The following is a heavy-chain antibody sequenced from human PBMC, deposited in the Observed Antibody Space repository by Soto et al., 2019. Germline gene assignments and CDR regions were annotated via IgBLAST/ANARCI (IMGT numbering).Heavy chain of an antibody. CDR3: AKGQAGATVDC. V-gene: IGHV3-30*18. J-gene: IGHJ4*02. Sequence: QVHLVESGGGVVQPGKSLTLSCVVSGFNFTRNGMHWVRQAPGKGLEWVAAITSGGGSQYYAYSVKGRFTISRDNSRNPLFLQENSLGPEDTAVYYCAKGQAGATVDCWGQGTLVTVSS. CDR2: ITSGGGSQ. CDR1: GFNFTRNG. D-gene: IGHD1-26*01.